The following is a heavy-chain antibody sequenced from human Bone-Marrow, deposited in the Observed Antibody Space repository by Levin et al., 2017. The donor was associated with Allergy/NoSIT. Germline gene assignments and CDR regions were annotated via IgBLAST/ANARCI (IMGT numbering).Heavy chain of an antibody. V-gene: IGHV3-7*01. CDR3: ARNLQYHFWSGFLY. CDR2: VKQDGSEA. Sequence: GGSLRLSCEASGFTFIRYWMTWVRQAPGKGLEWVANVKQDGSEAHYVDSVQGRFTISRDNAKKSVFLQMNSLRVEDTGIYYCARNLQYHFWSGFLYWGQGARITVSS. D-gene: IGHD3-3*01. CDR1: GFTFIRYW. J-gene: IGHJ4*02.